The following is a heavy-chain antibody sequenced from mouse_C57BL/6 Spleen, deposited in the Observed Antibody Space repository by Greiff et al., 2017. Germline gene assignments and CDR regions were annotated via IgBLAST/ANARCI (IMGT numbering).Heavy chain of an antibody. CDR1: GYTFTDYY. CDR3: EKRGGDFGY. V-gene: IGHV1-26*01. Sequence: EVQLQQSGPELVKPGASVKISCKASGYTFTDYYMNWVKQSHGNSLEWIGDINPNNGGTSYTQKFKGKATLTVDKSSSTAYMELRSLTAEYSAVYSCEKRGGDFGYWGQGTTLTVSS. D-gene: IGHD1-1*02. J-gene: IGHJ2*01. CDR2: INPNNGGT.